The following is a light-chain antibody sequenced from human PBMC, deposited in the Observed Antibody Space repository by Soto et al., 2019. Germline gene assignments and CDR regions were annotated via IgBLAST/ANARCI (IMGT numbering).Light chain of an antibody. V-gene: IGKV1-5*01. Sequence: DLQISPSPSALSASVAAMAAIPGRGSQSISNWLAWYQQKPGTAPTLLSDDVSRLESGVPSRFSGSGSGTEFTLTINRLQPDDFATYYCQQYDTYYTFGQGTKVDIK. CDR2: DVS. J-gene: IGKJ2*01. CDR3: QQYDTYYT. CDR1: QSISNW.